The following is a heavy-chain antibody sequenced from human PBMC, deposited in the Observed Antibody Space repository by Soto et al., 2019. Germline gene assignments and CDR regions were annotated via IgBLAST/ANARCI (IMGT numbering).Heavy chain of an antibody. CDR1: GFTFSAYT. J-gene: IGHJ6*04. D-gene: IGHD3-22*01. Sequence: GGSLILSCAASGFTFSAYTRNWVRQAPGKGLEWVSSITSGSTFIDYAHSVKGRFTISRDNARNSLYLQMNSLRAEDTAVYYCASLSPNTMVVSGAPMDVWGKGITVTVSS. CDR2: ITSGSTFI. CDR3: ASLSPNTMVVSGAPMDV. V-gene: IGHV3-21*06.